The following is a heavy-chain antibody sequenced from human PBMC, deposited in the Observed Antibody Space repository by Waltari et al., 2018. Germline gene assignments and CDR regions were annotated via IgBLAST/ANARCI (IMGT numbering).Heavy chain of an antibody. CDR3: AREGQQLARYLDS. CDR2: IGSGGSYI. J-gene: IGHJ4*02. Sequence: EVHLVESGGGLVKPVGSLRLSCEASGFSFSTDAMSWVGQTPGKALEWLASIGSGGSYIYYADSMRGRFVISRDDATNSLYLHIHSLRAEDTAMYYCAREGQQLARYLDSWGQGTLVTVSS. CDR1: GFSFSTDA. V-gene: IGHV3-21*01. D-gene: IGHD6-13*01.